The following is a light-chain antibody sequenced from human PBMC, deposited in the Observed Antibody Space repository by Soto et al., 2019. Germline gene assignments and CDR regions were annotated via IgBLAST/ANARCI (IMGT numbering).Light chain of an antibody. J-gene: IGKJ2*01. Sequence: EIVMTQSPATLSVSPGERATLYCKASQRISSNLAWYQQKPGQPPRLLIYGASARASGIPARFSGSGSATEFTLTISGLQSEDFALYYCQQYNIWPPYTFGQGTKLEIK. CDR3: QQYNIWPPYT. CDR1: QRISSN. CDR2: GAS. V-gene: IGKV3-15*01.